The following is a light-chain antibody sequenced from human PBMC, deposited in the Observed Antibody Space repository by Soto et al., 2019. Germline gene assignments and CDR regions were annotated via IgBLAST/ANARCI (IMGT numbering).Light chain of an antibody. Sequence: QSALRQPASVSGSPGQSITISCTGTNSDVGGYNYVSWYQCHPGKAPKLILYEVSNRPSGVSNRFSGSKSGNTASLTISGLQSEDEAEYYCCSHSSSIHWVFGGGTQLTVL. CDR1: NSDVGGYNY. V-gene: IGLV2-14*01. CDR3: CSHSSSIHWV. J-gene: IGLJ3*02. CDR2: EVS.